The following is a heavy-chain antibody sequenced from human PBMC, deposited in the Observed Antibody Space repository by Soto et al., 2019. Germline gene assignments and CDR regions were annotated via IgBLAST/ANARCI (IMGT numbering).Heavy chain of an antibody. CDR1: GASIAGSSY. CDR2: FSLSGTT. V-gene: IGHV4-4*07. CDR3: ARGMTPPGAPAWYYFDY. J-gene: IGHJ4*02. Sequence: SETLSLTCSVSGASIAGSSYWSWIRQPAGKGLEWIGRFSLSGTTNYSPSLRSRVTMSADVSKNQFSLRLTSVTAADTALYYCARGMTPPGAPAWYYFDYWGQGTLVTVS. D-gene: IGHD2-8*02.